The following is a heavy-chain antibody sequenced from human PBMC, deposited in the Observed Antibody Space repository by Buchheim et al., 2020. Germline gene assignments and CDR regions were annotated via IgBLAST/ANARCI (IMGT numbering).Heavy chain of an antibody. Sequence: QVQLQESGPGLVKPSQTLSLTCTVSGGSISSGGYYWSWIRQHPGKGLEWIGYIYYSGSTYYNPSLKRRVTISVDTSKNPFSLKLSSVTAADTAVYYCVVGVLSFRNYYDSRGAFDIWGQGT. J-gene: IGHJ3*02. CDR2: IYYSGST. CDR1: GGSISSGGYY. CDR3: VVGVLSFRNYYDSRGAFDI. D-gene: IGHD3-22*01. V-gene: IGHV4-31*03.